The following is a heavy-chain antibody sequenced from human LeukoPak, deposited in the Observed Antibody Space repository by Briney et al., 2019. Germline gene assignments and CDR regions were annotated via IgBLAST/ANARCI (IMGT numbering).Heavy chain of an antibody. Sequence: SETLSLTCTVSGGSISSYYWSWIRQPPGKGLEWIGYIYYSGSTNYNPSLKSRVTISVDTSKNQFSLKLSSVTAADTAVYYCAIIAEDFWSGYYNYWGQGTLVTVSS. J-gene: IGHJ4*02. D-gene: IGHD3-3*01. CDR2: IYYSGST. V-gene: IGHV4-59*01. CDR1: GGSISSYY. CDR3: AIIAEDFWSGYYNY.